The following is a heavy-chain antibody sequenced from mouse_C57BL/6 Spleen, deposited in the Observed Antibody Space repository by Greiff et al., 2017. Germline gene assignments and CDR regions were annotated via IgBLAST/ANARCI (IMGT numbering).Heavy chain of an antibody. D-gene: IGHD2-2*01. CDR2: ISSGGSYT. CDR1: GFTFSSYG. Sequence: EVQLMESGGDLVKPGGSLKLSCAASGFTFSSYGMSWVRQTPDKRLEWVATISSGGSYTYYPDSVKGRFTISRDNSKNTLYLQMSSLKSEDTAMFYCARDGYDNYFDYWGQGTTLTVSA. J-gene: IGHJ2*01. V-gene: IGHV5-6*01. CDR3: ARDGYDNYFDY.